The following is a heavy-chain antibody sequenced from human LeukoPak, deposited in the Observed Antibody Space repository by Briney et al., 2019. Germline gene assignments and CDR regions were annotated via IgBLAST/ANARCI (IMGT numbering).Heavy chain of an antibody. CDR2: ISVHNGYT. CDR3: SGQCSSDWCVFEF. D-gene: IGHD6-19*01. J-gene: IGHJ4*02. CDR1: GYNFTKYR. V-gene: IGHV1-18*04. Sequence: GASVKVSRNVSGYNFTKYRKTWAGPAPGQGLEWIGWISVHNGYTNYERNVQSRVTLTTDTATPTASMALRRLTSDGQPDYYCSGQCSSDWCVFEFGGPGTLVTVS.